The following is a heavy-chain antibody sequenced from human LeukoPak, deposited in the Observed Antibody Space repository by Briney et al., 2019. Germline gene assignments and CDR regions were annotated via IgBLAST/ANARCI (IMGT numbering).Heavy chain of an antibody. CDR2: IKSKTDGGAT. CDR1: GFTFSNAW. V-gene: IGHV3-15*01. Sequence: GGSLRLSCAASGFTFSNAWMSWVRQAPGKGLEWVGHIKSKTDGGATDYAAPVKDRFTILRDDSKYTLYLEMNSLKTEDTALYYSTTGTIQAHWYFDLWGRGTLVTVSS. D-gene: IGHD2-2*02. CDR3: TTGTIQAHWYFDL. J-gene: IGHJ2*01.